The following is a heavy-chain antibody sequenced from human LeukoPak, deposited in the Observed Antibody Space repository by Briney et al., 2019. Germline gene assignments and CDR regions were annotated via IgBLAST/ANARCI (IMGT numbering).Heavy chain of an antibody. D-gene: IGHD3-9*01. CDR2: IYSSGST. Sequence: GWSRRLSCAPTGFTVSSNYITCVRQAPGKGLEWVSVIYSSGSTSYADYVKVRFTISRANSENTLYLKMNSLRAEDTAVYFFFQAEDGIRDFDWYNWFDPWGQGTLVTVSS. J-gene: IGHJ5*02. V-gene: IGHV3-53*01. CDR1: GFTVSSNY. CDR3: FQAEDGIRDFDWYNWFDP.